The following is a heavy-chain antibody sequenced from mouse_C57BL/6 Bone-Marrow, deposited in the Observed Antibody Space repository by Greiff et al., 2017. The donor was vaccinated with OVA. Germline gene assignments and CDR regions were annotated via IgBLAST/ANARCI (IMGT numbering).Heavy chain of an antibody. J-gene: IGHJ2*01. D-gene: IGHD4-1*01. V-gene: IGHV5-9-1*02. CDR2: INSGGDYI. Sequence: EVKLVESGEGLVKPGGSLKLSCAASGFTFSSYAMSWVRQTPEKRLEWVAYINSGGDYIYYADTVKGRFTISRDNARNTLYLQMSSLKSEDTAMYYCTRGTVYFDYWGQGTTLTVSS. CDR3: TRGTVYFDY. CDR1: GFTFSSYA.